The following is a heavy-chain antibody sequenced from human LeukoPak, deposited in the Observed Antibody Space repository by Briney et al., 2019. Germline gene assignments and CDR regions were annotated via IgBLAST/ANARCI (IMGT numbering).Heavy chain of an antibody. Sequence: GESLKISCKDSGHSFTSYWIGWVRPMPGKGLEWMGIIYSPSFEGQVTISADKSISTAYLQWSSLKVSDTAMYYCAYYGSDSYSNEYTWFDPWGQGTLVTVSS. CDR3: AYYGSDSYSNEYTWFDP. V-gene: IGHV5-51*01. CDR1: GHSFTSYW. J-gene: IGHJ5*02. CDR2: IY. D-gene: IGHD3-10*01.